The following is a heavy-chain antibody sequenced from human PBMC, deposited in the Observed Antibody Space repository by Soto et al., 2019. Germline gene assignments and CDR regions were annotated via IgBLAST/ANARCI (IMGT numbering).Heavy chain of an antibody. V-gene: IGHV4-4*02. CDR3: AIDWSDYDFLTGYYGGYGIDV. CDR1: GGSISSSNS. J-gene: IGHJ6*02. Sequence: QVQLQESGPGLVKPSGTLSLTCAVSGGSISSSNSWSWVRQPPGKGLEWIGEIYHSGSTNYNPSLWSRVTISVVKSKNQFSLKLRSLTAADTAVYYCAIDWSDYDFLTGYYGGYGIDVWGQGTTVTVSS. CDR2: IYHSGST. D-gene: IGHD3-9*01.